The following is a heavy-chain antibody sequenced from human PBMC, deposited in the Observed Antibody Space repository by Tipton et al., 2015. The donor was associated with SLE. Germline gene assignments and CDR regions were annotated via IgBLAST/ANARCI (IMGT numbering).Heavy chain of an antibody. J-gene: IGHJ4*02. CDR1: GFTFSDHY. Sequence: SLRLSCAASGFTFSDHYMSWIRQAPGKGLECISSISGSGGSTYYADSVKGQFTISRDNSKNTLFLQMNSLRAEDTAVYYCAKGGSGSYWFFDYWGQGTLVTVSS. CDR2: ISGSGGST. V-gene: IGHV3-23*01. D-gene: IGHD3-10*01. CDR3: AKGGSGSYWFFDY.